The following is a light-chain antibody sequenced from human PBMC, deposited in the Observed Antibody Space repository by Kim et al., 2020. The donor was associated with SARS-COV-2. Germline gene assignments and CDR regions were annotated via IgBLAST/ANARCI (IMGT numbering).Light chain of an antibody. J-gene: IGLJ2*01. V-gene: IGLV1-40*01. CDR3: QSYDSSLSGVV. Sequence: QRVTISCAGCSSNIGAGYDVHWYQQLPGTAPKLLIYGNSNRPSGVPDRFSGSKSGTSASLAITGLQAEDEADYYCQSYDSSLSGVVFGGGTQLTVL. CDR2: GNS. CDR1: SSNIGAGYD.